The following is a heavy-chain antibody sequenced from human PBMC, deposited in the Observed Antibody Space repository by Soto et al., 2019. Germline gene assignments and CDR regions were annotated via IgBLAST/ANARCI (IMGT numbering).Heavy chain of an antibody. V-gene: IGHV3-74*01. J-gene: IGHJ4*02. CDR1: GFTFSNYW. Sequence: EVQLVESGGGLVQPGGSLRLSCAASGFTFSNYWMHWVRQAPGKGLAWVARIDHDGSTDYAGSVRGRFTVSRDNAENXXXXXXXSLRDDDTALYYCVRDSHGDYWGQGTLVTVSS. CDR2: IDHDGST. CDR3: VRDSHGDY.